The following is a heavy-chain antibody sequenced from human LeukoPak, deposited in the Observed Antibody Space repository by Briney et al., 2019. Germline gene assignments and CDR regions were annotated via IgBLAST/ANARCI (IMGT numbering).Heavy chain of an antibody. D-gene: IGHD3-22*01. J-gene: IGHJ4*02. V-gene: IGHV3-9*01. Sequence: GGSLRLSCAASGFTFDDYAMHWVRQAPGKGLEWVSGISWSSGSIAYADSVKGRFSISRDKAKNSLYLQMNSLRAEDTALYYCARDKQGGDYYDSSGPFDYWGQGTLVTVSS. CDR1: GFTFDDYA. CDR3: ARDKQGGDYYDSSGPFDY. CDR2: ISWSSGSI.